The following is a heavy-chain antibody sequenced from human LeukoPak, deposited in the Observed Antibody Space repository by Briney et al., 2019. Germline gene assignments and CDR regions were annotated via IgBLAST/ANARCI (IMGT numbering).Heavy chain of an antibody. CDR1: GFIFSDYY. CDR3: ASFQWLRYFDF. J-gene: IGHJ4*02. Sequence: RSGGSLRLSCAASGFIFSDYYMSWLRQAPGKGLEWVSYISSSGNILYYTDSVEGRFTISRDNAKNSLFLQMNSLRAEDTAVYFCASFQWLRYFDFWGQGTLVTVSS. D-gene: IGHD5-12*01. V-gene: IGHV3-11*01. CDR2: ISSSGNIL.